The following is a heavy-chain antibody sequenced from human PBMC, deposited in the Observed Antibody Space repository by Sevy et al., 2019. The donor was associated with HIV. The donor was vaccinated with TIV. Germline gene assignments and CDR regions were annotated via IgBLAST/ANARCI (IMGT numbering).Heavy chain of an antibody. CDR3: ATDAGTKPGYYYYGMDV. CDR2: FDPEDGET. V-gene: IGHV1-24*01. J-gene: IGHJ6*02. D-gene: IGHD1-7*01. CDR1: GYTLTELS. Sequence: ASVKVSCKVSGYTLTELSMHWVRQAPGKGLEWMGGFDPEDGETIYAQKFQGRVTMTGETSTDTAYMELSSLRPEDTAVYYCATDAGTKPGYYYYGMDVWGQGTTVTVSS.